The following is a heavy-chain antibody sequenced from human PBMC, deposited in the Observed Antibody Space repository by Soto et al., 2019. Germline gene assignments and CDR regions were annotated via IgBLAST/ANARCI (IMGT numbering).Heavy chain of an antibody. J-gene: IGHJ4*02. D-gene: IGHD1-26*01. CDR2: IYPGDAET. V-gene: IGHV5-51*01. Sequence: GESLKISCQGSGYDFTHYWVAWVRQTPGKGLEWMGVIYPGDAETRYSPSFQGRVTFSVDKSIDTAYLHWSSLEASDTAIYYCARRISPGKGATMNYFDYWGQGTLVTVSS. CDR3: ARRISPGKGATMNYFDY. CDR1: GYDFTHYW.